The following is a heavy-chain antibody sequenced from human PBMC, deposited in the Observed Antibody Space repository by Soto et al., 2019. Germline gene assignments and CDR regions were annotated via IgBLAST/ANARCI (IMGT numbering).Heavy chain of an antibody. CDR1: GYTFTSYG. CDR2: ISAHNGHT. V-gene: IGHV1-18*01. CDR3: ARGRYGDY. Sequence: QVHLVQSGAEVKKPGASVKVSCKASGYTFTSYGITWVRQAPGQGLEWMGWISAHNGHTDYAQKLQGSVIVTRDTSTSTAYMELRSLISDDTAVSYCARGRYGDYWGQGALVTVSS. J-gene: IGHJ4*02. D-gene: IGHD1-1*01.